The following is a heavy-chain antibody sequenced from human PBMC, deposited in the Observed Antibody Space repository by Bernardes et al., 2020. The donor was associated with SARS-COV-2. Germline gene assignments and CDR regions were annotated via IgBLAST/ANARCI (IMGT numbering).Heavy chain of an antibody. CDR3: ARGRGYSSSWYYFDY. D-gene: IGHD6-13*01. J-gene: IGHJ4*02. CDR2: INSGSSKT. CDR1: GITFSTYS. Sequence: VGSLSLSCAVSGITFSTYSMHWVRQAPGKGLEWVSSINSGSSKTYYADSLKGRFTISRDNARKSLYLQINSLRAEDTAVYYCARGRGYSSSWYYFDYWGQGTLVTVSS. V-gene: IGHV3-21*01.